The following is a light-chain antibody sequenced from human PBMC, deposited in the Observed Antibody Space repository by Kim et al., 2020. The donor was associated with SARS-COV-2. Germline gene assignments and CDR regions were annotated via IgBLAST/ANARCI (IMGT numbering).Light chain of an antibody. CDR3: LQHNTYPIT. CDR1: QDIRND. CDR2: GAS. J-gene: IGKJ5*01. Sequence: GDRVTITCRASQDIRNDLXWYQQNPGRAPKRLIYGASSLQSGVPSRFSGSGSGTEFTLTISSLQPEDFATCFCLQHNTYPITFG. V-gene: IGKV1-17*01.